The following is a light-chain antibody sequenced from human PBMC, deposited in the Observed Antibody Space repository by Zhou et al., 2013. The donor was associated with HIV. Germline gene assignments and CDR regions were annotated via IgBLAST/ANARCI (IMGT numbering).Light chain of an antibody. CDR1: QGLLHSTGYNF. CDR2: LGS. Sequence: EIVMTQSPLYLPVTPGEPASISCKSSQGLLHSTGYNFLDWFLQRPGQSPQLLIYLGSNRASGVPDRFSASGSGTDFTLKISRVEAEDVGVYYCMQGLQIPNTFGQGTKLRS. V-gene: IGKV2-28*01. CDR3: MQGLQIPNT. J-gene: IGKJ2*01.